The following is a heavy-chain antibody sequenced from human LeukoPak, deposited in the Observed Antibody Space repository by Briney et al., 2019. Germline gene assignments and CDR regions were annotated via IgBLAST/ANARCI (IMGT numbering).Heavy chain of an antibody. CDR2: IKSKTDGGTT. CDR3: TTDSPIADVDY. Sequence: GGSLRLSCVASGFSVSDNYMNWVRQAPGKGLEWVGRIKSKTDGGTTDYAAPVKGRFTISRDDSKNTLYLQMNSLKTEDTAVYYCTTDSPIADVDYWGQGTLVTVSS. V-gene: IGHV3-15*01. J-gene: IGHJ4*02. CDR1: GFSVSDNY. D-gene: IGHD6-13*01.